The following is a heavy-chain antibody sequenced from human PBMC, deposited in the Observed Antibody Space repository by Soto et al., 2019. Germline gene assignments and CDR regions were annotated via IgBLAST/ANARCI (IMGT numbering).Heavy chain of an antibody. J-gene: IGHJ6*02. CDR1: VFIVTTYL. V-gene: IGHV5-51*01. CDR2: IYPGYSET. D-gene: IGHD5-18*01. CDR3: VRRGYSYAERRVLDV. Sequence: PGESLKISCDGSVFIVTTYLIGWVRQMTGKGVQSMGNIYPGYSETRNSPSFHGHVTISADKSISTAYLQWGSLKASDTDTYYCVRRGYSYAERRVLDVWGQGTTVTVSS.